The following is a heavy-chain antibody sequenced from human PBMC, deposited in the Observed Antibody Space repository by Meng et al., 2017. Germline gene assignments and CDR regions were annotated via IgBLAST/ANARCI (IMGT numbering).Heavy chain of an antibody. D-gene: IGHD3-22*01. CDR1: GGSISSYY. J-gene: IGHJ3*02. CDR3: ARDGYHYDSSGYYPPPVDAFDI. Sequence: SETLSLTCTVSGGSISSYYWSWIRQPPGKGLEWIGYIYYSGSTNYNPSLKSRVTISVDTSKNQFSLKLSSMTASDTAVYYCARDGYHYDSSGYYPPPVDAFDICGQAI. V-gene: IGHV4-59*01. CDR2: IYYSGST.